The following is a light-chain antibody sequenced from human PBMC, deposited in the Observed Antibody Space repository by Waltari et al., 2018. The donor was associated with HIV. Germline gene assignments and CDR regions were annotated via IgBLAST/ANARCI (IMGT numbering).Light chain of an antibody. Sequence: SASVGDRVTITCRASQSISSYLNWYQQKPGKAPKLLIYAASSLQSGVPSRFSGSGSGTDFTLTISSLQPEDFATYYCQQSYSTPLWTFGQGTKLEIK. CDR2: AAS. CDR3: QQSYSTPLWT. V-gene: IGKV1-39*01. J-gene: IGKJ2*02. CDR1: QSISSY.